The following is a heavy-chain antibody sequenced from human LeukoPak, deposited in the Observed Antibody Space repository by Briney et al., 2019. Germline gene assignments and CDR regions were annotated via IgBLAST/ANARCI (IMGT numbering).Heavy chain of an antibody. CDR1: GFTFSSYA. D-gene: IGHD2-15*01. CDR3: AKDVWDIVVVVAAPVDY. Sequence: GGSLRLSCAASGFTFSSYAMSWVRQAPGKGLQWVSTISGSGSSAYYADSVKGRFTISRDNSKNTLYLQMNSLRAEDTAVYYCAKDVWDIVVVVAAPVDYWGQGTLVTVSS. V-gene: IGHV3-23*01. CDR2: ISGSGSSA. J-gene: IGHJ4*02.